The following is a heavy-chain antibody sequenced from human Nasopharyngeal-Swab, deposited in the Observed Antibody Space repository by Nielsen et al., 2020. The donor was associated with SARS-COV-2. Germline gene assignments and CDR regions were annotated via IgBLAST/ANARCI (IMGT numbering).Heavy chain of an antibody. CDR3: ARDQTPSYYYDSSGPNQIDY. CDR2: ISSSSSYI. D-gene: IGHD3-22*01. CDR1: GFTFSSYS. Sequence: GGSLRLSCAASGFTFSSYSMNWVRQAPGKGLEWVSSISSSSSYIYYADSVKGRFTISRDNAKNSLYLQMNSLRAEDTAVYYCARDQTPSYYYDSSGPNQIDYWGQGTLVTVSS. J-gene: IGHJ4*02. V-gene: IGHV3-21*01.